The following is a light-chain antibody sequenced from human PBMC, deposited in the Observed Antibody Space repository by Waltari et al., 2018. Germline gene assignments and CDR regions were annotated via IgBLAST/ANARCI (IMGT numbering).Light chain of an antibody. CDR3: QTWGSGPWV. V-gene: IGLV4-69*01. CDR1: SGHSSNA. CDR2: INRDGSH. Sequence: QLVLTQSPSASASLGASVKLTCTLSSGHSSNAIAWHQQQPEKGPRFLMKINRDGSHTKGDGIPDRFSGSSSGAERYLTISSLQSEDEADYYCQTWGSGPWVFGGGTKLTVL. J-gene: IGLJ3*02.